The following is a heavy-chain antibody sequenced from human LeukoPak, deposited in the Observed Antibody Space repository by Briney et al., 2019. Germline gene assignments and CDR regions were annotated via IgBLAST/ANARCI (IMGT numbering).Heavy chain of an antibody. V-gene: IGHV4-34*01. CDR1: GGSFSGYF. CDR2: INHSGST. CDR3: ARRGAAGIFH. D-gene: IGHD6-13*01. Sequence: PSETLSLTCAVYGGSFSGYFWTWLRQPPGKGLEWIGEINHSGSTNYNPSLKSRVTISVDTSKNQFSLKLSSVTAADTAVYYCARRGAAGIFHWGQGTLVTVSS. J-gene: IGHJ4*02.